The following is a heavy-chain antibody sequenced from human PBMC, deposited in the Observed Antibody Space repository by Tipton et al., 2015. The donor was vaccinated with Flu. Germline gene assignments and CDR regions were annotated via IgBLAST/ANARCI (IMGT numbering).Heavy chain of an antibody. CDR2: IDTSGGT. V-gene: IGHV4-4*07. CDR1: GASISSYY. D-gene: IGHD2-2*02. Sequence: TLSLTCTVSGASISSYYWSWIRQPAGKGLEWIGRIDTSGGTNYNPSLKSRVTMSVDTSKNQFSLNLTSVTAADTAVYYCATGRVPAAIQAYVWGKGTTVTVSS. J-gene: IGHJ6*04. CDR3: ATGRVPAAIQAYV.